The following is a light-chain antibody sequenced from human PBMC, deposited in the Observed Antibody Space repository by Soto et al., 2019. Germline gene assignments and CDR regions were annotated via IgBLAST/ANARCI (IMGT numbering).Light chain of an antibody. CDR1: CSNIGRNY. V-gene: IGLV1-51*01. Sequence: QSVLTQPASLSATPGEKVTISCSGRCSNIGRNYVSWYRQFPGTAPQLLIYDDNKRHSGVPDRMSGSRYGTSASLAIAGLQPGDEADYYCGTWDESLGAGVFGGGTKVTVL. J-gene: IGLJ2*01. CDR3: GTWDESLGAGV. CDR2: DDN.